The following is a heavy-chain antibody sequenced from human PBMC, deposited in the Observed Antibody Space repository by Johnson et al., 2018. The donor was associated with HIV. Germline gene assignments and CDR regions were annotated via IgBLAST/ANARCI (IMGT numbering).Heavy chain of an antibody. CDR1: GFTFSYYW. CDR3: ARWRDYYDSSLGAFDI. J-gene: IGHJ3*02. CDR2: IKQDGSEK. V-gene: IGHV3-7*05. D-gene: IGHD3-22*01. Sequence: VQLVESGGGLVQPGGSLRLSCAASGFTFSYYWMNWVRQAPGKGLEWVANIKQDGSEKYYVDSVKGRFTISRDNAKNSLYLQMNSLRAEDTALYYCARWRDYYDSSLGAFDIWGQGTMVADSS.